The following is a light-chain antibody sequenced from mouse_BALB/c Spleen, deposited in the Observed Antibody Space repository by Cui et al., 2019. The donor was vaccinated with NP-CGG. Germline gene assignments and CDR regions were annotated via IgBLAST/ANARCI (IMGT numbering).Light chain of an antibody. J-gene: IGLJ1*01. V-gene: IGLV1*01. Sequence: QTVVTQESALTTSPGETVTLTCRSSTGPVTTSNDANGVQEKPDHLFTGLIGGTNNRAPGVPARFSGSLIGDKAALTITGAQTEDEAIYFCALWYSNHWVFGGGTKLTVL. CDR2: GTN. CDR1: TGPVTTSND. CDR3: ALWYSNHWV.